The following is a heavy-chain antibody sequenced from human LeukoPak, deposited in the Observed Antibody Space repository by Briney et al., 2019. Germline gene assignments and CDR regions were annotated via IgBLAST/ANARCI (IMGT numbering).Heavy chain of an antibody. D-gene: IGHD3-10*01. Sequence: PGGSLRLSCAASGFTFSSYAMIWVRQAPGKGLEWVSAIVGSGGSANYADSVKGRFTISRDNSKNTVYLQMNSLRADDTAVYYCVKAGPGSGTYYGMDVWGQGTTVTVSS. J-gene: IGHJ6*02. V-gene: IGHV3-23*01. CDR3: VKAGPGSGTYYGMDV. CDR1: GFTFSSYA. CDR2: IVGSGGSA.